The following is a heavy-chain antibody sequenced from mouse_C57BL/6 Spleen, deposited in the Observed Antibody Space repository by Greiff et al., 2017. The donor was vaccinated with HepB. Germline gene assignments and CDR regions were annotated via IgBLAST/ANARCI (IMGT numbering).Heavy chain of an antibody. D-gene: IGHD2-5*01. CDR1: GFNIKNTY. J-gene: IGHJ4*01. CDR3: ASGYYSNYDYYAMDY. V-gene: IGHV14-3*01. CDR2: IDPANGNT. Sequence: VQLQQSVAELVRPGASVKLSCTASGFNIKNTYMHWVKQRPEQGLEWIGRIDPANGNTKYAPKFQGKAAITADTSSNTAYLQLSSLTSEDTAIYYCASGYYSNYDYYAMDYWGQGTSVTVSS.